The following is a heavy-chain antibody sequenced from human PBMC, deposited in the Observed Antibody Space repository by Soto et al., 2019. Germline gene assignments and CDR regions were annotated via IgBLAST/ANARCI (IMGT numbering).Heavy chain of an antibody. J-gene: IGHJ1*01. V-gene: IGHV3-23*01. D-gene: IGHD4-17*01. CDR3: ANYYGDYAGGEFFQH. CDR2: ITGSGRST. Sequence: EVQLLESGGDLEKPGGSLRLSGALSGFTFSNYALNWVRQAPGKGLEWVSAITGSGRSTYYAESVKGRFTISRDNSKNTLYLQMNSLRAEDTAVYYCANYYGDYAGGEFFQHWGQGTLVTVSS. CDR1: GFTFSNYA.